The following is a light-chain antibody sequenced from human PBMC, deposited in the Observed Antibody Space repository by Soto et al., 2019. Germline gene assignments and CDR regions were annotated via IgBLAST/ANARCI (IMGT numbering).Light chain of an antibody. V-gene: IGLV2-14*01. Sequence: QSALTQPASVSGSPGQSITISCTGTSSDVGGYNYVSWYQQHPGKAPKLMIYDVNTRPSGVSNRFSGSKSGNTASLTISGXXXXXEADYYCSSYTSSISFGGGTKLTVL. CDR1: SSDVGGYNY. CDR3: SSYTSSIS. J-gene: IGLJ2*01. CDR2: DVN.